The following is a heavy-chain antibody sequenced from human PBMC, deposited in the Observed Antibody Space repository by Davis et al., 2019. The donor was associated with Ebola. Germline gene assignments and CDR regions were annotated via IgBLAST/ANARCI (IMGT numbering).Heavy chain of an antibody. J-gene: IGHJ4*02. D-gene: IGHD6-19*01. CDR3: ARASFGYNSGWYADY. CDR2: VHGGNGNT. CDR1: GFILTNYA. V-gene: IGHV1-3*01. Sequence: AASVKVSCKASGFILTNYAIHWVRQAPGQRLEWMGWVHGGNGNTKYSQRFQGRVTITTDTSASTVYLDLTSPRSEDTAVFYCARASFGYNSGWYADYWGPGSLVTVSS.